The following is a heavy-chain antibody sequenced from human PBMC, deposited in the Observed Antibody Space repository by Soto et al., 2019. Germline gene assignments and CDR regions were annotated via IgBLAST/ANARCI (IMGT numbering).Heavy chain of an antibody. J-gene: IGHJ4*02. V-gene: IGHV3-30-3*01. Sequence: QVQLVESGGGVVQPGRSLRLSCAASGFTFSSYAMHWVRQAPGKGLEWVAVISYDGSNKYYADSVKGRFTISRDNSKNTLYLHMNSLRAEDTAVYYCARDHHSSSWPYFDYWGQGTLVTVSS. CDR2: ISYDGSNK. D-gene: IGHD6-13*01. CDR3: ARDHHSSSWPYFDY. CDR1: GFTFSSYA.